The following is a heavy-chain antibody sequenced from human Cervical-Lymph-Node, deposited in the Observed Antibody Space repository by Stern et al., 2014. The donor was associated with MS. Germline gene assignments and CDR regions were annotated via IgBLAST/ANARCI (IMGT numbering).Heavy chain of an antibody. CDR1: GFTFSNSG. CDR2: IWYDGTNK. Sequence: QVQLVQSGGGVVQPGRSLRLSCAASGFTFSNSGMHWVRQAPGKGLEWLALIWYDGTNKYYIDSVKGRFTISRDNSKNTLYLLMNSLRAEDTAVYYCARESGNPAEYFHHWGQGTLVTVSS. J-gene: IGHJ1*01. V-gene: IGHV3-33*01. D-gene: IGHD4-23*01. CDR3: ARESGNPAEYFHH.